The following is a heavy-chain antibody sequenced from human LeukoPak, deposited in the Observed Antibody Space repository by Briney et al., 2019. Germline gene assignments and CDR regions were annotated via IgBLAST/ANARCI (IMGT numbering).Heavy chain of an antibody. J-gene: IGHJ6*02. CDR1: GYTFTSYA. Sequence: ASVKVSCKASGYTFTSYAISWVRQAPGQGLEWMGRIIPILGIANYAQKFQGRVTMTEDTSTDTAYMELSSLRSEDTAVYYCATDQQLVRGYYYYGMDVWGQGTTVTVSS. CDR2: IIPILGIA. D-gene: IGHD6-13*01. CDR3: ATDQQLVRGYYYYGMDV. V-gene: IGHV1-69*04.